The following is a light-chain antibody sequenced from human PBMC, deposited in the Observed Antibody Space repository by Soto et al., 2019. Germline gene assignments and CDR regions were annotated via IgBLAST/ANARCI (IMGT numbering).Light chain of an antibody. Sequence: QAVVTQEPSLTVSPGGTVTLTCASSTGAVTSGYYPNWFQQKPGQAPRALIYSTSNKPSWTTARFSGSLLGGKAALTLSGVQPEDEGEYYCLLYYGGAQVFGGGTKLTVL. V-gene: IGLV7-43*01. CDR2: STS. CDR3: LLYYGGAQV. CDR1: TGAVTSGYY. J-gene: IGLJ2*01.